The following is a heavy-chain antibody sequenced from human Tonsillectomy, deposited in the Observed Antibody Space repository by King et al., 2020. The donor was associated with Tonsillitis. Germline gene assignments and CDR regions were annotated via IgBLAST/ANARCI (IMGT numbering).Heavy chain of an antibody. V-gene: IGHV3-30*18. CDR3: AKAPRYGDIDYDIDI. D-gene: IGHD4-17*01. CDR1: GFTFSSYG. Sequence: VQLVESGGGVVQPGRSLRLSCAASGFTFSSYGMHWVRQAPGKGLEWVAIISYDGSNKYYADSVKGRFIISRDNSKNTLYLQMNSLRAEDTAVYYCAKAPRYGDIDYDIDIWGRGTLVTVSS. J-gene: IGHJ2*01. CDR2: ISYDGSNK.